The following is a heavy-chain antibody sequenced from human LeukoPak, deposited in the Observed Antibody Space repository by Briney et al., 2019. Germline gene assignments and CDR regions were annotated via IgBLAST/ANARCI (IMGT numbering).Heavy chain of an antibody. J-gene: IGHJ4*02. CDR3: VRLRRNSDTSGYYYYYDF. D-gene: IGHD3-22*01. V-gene: IGHV3-21*01. Sequence: PGGSLRPSCVASGYTFSSFSINWVHQAPGKGLEWVSSISVRSNYIYYADSVRGRFSISRDDARDSLFLQMNSLRAEDTAVYYCVRLRRNSDTSGYYYYYDFWGQGTLVTVSS. CDR1: GYTFSSFS. CDR2: ISVRSNYI.